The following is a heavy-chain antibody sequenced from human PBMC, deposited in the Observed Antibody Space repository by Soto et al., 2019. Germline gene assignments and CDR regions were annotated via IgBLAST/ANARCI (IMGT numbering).Heavy chain of an antibody. CDR2: ISAYNGNT. J-gene: IGHJ4*02. CDR3: ARASERYGDYPL. V-gene: IGHV1-18*01. CDR1: GYTFTSYG. D-gene: IGHD4-17*01. Sequence: ASVKVSCKASGYTFTSYGISWVRQAPGQGLEWMGWISAYNGNTNYAQKLQGRVAMATDTSTSTAYMELRSLRSDDTAVYYCARASERYGDYPLWGQGTLVTVSS.